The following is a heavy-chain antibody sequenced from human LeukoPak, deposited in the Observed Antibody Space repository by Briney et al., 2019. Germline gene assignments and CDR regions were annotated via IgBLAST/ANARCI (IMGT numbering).Heavy chain of an antibody. CDR2: LGASGTST. V-gene: IGHV3-23*01. J-gene: IGHJ4*02. Sequence: GRSPRLSCAASGFTFSNDAMSWNRQSPGNGLKSFSSLGASGTSTYYADSVKGRFTISRDNTKNTLSLQMISLRAEDTAVYSCAKSYLYGSGSNYVTFDYWGQGILVTVSS. CDR1: GFTFSNDA. D-gene: IGHD3-10*01. CDR3: AKSYLYGSGSNYVTFDY.